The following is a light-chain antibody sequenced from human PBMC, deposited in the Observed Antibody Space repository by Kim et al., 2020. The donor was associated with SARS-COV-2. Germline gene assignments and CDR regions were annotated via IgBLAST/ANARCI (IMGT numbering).Light chain of an antibody. Sequence: LSASVGDRVTITCRPSQTISSSLAWYQQKPGKAPKLLIYDASSLEGWVPSRFSGSGSGTEFTLTIISLQLDDFATYYCQQYNSYYTFGQGTKLEI. V-gene: IGKV1-5*01. CDR2: DAS. CDR3: QQYNSYYT. J-gene: IGKJ2*01. CDR1: QTISSS.